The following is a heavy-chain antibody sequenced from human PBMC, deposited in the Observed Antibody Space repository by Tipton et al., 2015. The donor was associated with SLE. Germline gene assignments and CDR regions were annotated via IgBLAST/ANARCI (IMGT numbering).Heavy chain of an antibody. J-gene: IGHJ4*02. CDR3: ARDSGQYRDFWSGYFPIDY. Sequence: SLRLSCAASGFMFSTYTMNWVRQAPGKGLEWVSSISSGGTYIYYADSLKGRFTVSRDNAKNSLYLQMDSLRAEDTGVYYCARDSGQYRDFWSGYFPIDYWGQGTLVTVSS. D-gene: IGHD3-3*01. V-gene: IGHV3-21*03. CDR2: ISSGGTYI. CDR1: GFMFSTYT.